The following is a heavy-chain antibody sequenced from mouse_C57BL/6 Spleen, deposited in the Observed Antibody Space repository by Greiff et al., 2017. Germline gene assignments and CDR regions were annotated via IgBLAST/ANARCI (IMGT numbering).Heavy chain of an antibody. CDR1: GYTFTDYY. J-gene: IGHJ3*01. Sequence: EVHLVESGPVLVKPGASVKMSCKASGYTFTDYYMNWVKQSHGKSLEWIGVINPYNGGTSYNQKFKGKATLTVDKSSSTAYMELNSLTSEDSAVYYCASRQFAYWGQGTLVTVSA. V-gene: IGHV1-19*01. CDR3: ASRQFAY. CDR2: INPYNGGT.